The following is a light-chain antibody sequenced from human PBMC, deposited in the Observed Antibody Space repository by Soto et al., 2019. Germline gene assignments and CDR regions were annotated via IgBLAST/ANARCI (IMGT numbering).Light chain of an antibody. J-gene: IGKJ1*01. CDR2: DAS. CDR3: QHYGGMWT. Sequence: DIQMTQSPSTLPASVGDRVTITCRASQSISNRLAWYQQKPGKAPKVLIYDASKLESGAPSRFSGSGFGTQFILTISSLQPDDFATYWCQHYGGMWTFGQGTKVEVK. V-gene: IGKV1-5*01. CDR1: QSISNR.